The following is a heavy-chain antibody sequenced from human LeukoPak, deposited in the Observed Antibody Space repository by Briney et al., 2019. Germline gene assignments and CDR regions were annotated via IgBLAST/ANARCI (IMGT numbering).Heavy chain of an antibody. CDR2: ISTNGAST. J-gene: IGHJ6*02. D-gene: IGHD3-10*01. Sequence: GRSLRLSCAASGFTLTGYSMHWVRQAPGKGLEYVSGISTNGASTFYANAVKGRFTISRDNSKNTLYLQMGSLRADDMAVYYCARPIYGSADYNGMDVWGQGTTVTVSS. CDR1: GFTLTGYS. CDR3: ARPIYGSADYNGMDV. V-gene: IGHV3-64*01.